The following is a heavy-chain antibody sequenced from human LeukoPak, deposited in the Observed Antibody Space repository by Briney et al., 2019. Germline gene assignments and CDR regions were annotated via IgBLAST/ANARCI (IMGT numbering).Heavy chain of an antibody. CDR3: AKDIADDILTGYYTPRAFDI. J-gene: IGHJ3*02. D-gene: IGHD3-9*01. CDR2: ISWNSGSI. Sequence: QSGRSLRLSCAASGFTFDDYAMHWVRQAPGKGLEWVSGISWNSGSIGYADSVKGRFTISRDNAKNSLYLQMNSLRAEDTALYYCAKDIADDILTGYYTPRAFDIWGQGKMVTVSS. CDR1: GFTFDDYA. V-gene: IGHV3-9*01.